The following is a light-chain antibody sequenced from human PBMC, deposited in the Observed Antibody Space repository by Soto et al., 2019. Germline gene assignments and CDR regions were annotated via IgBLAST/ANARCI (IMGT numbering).Light chain of an antibody. CDR3: QQGNTWPWT. CDR2: GTS. V-gene: IGKV3-15*01. J-gene: IGKJ1*01. Sequence: EIVMTQSPATLSVSPGERATLSCRTSQTIGGNLAWYLQKPGQAPRLLVYGTSTRATGISARFSGSGSGTDFTLIISSLEPEDFAFYYCQQGNTWPWTFGQGTKVDIK. CDR1: QTIGGN.